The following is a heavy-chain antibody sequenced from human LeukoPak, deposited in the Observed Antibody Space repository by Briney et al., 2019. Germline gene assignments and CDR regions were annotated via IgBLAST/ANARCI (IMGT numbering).Heavy chain of an antibody. D-gene: IGHD3-10*01. Sequence: SETLSLTCTVSGVSTSSYYWSWVRQPAGKGLEWIGRIHTSGSTNYHPSLKSRVTMSGDTSKNQFSLKLSSVTAADTAVYYCARDAYYYGSGSYFFDYWGQGTLVTVSS. J-gene: IGHJ4*02. V-gene: IGHV4-4*07. CDR1: GVSTSSYY. CDR2: IHTSGST. CDR3: ARDAYYYGSGSYFFDY.